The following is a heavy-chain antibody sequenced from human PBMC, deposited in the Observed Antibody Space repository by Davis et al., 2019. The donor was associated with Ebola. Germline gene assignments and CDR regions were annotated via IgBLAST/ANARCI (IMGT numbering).Heavy chain of an antibody. CDR3: ARDPGGGLYYFDY. D-gene: IGHD1-1*01. CDR2: INPNSGGT. V-gene: IGHV1-2*02. Sequence: ASVKVSCKASGYTFTGYYMHWVRQAPGQGLEWMGWINPNSGGTDYAQKFQGRVTMTRDTSISTTYMELSRLRSDDTAVYYCARDPGGGLYYFDYWGQGTLVTVSS. J-gene: IGHJ4*02. CDR1: GYTFTGYY.